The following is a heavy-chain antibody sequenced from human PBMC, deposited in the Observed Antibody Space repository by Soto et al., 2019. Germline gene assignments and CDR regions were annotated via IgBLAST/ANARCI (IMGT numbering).Heavy chain of an antibody. V-gene: IGHV4-59*11. CDR1: GGSMSSSHY. D-gene: IGHD3-9*01. CDR2: IYYTGNT. Sequence: SETLSLTCTVSGGSMSSSHYWIWIRQSPGKGLEWIGYIYYTGNTNYNPSLQSRVTISLDTSKNQFSLNVRSVTAADTAVYYCARWGRFYDIFSGPRSYYYVMDVWAQRTTVPVS. CDR3: ARWGRFYDIFSGPRSYYYVMDV. J-gene: IGHJ6*02.